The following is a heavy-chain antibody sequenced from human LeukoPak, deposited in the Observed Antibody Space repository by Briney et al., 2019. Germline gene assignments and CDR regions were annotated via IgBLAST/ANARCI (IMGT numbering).Heavy chain of an antibody. J-gene: IGHJ6*02. CDR2: INHSGST. CDR1: GGSFSGYY. Sequence: PSETLSLTCAVYGGSFSGYYWSWIRQPPGKGLEWIGEINHSGSTNYNPSLKSRVTISVDTSKNQFSLELSSVTAADTAVYYCATLSTLYGMDVWGQGTTVTVSS. CDR3: ATLSTLYGMDV. V-gene: IGHV4-34*01. D-gene: IGHD3-16*01.